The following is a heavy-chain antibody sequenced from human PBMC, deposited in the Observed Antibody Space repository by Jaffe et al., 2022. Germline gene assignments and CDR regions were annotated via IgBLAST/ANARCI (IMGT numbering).Heavy chain of an antibody. V-gene: IGHV3-7*01. CDR1: GFTFSNYW. J-gene: IGHJ5*02. D-gene: IGHD2-15*01. Sequence: EVQLVESGGGLVQPGGSLRLSCVASGFTFSNYWMSWVRQAPGKGLEWVANIKQDGSEKYYVDSVKGRFTISRDNAKSSLYLQMISLRAEDTAVYYCARDVGYCIGGSCYSPWGQGTLVTVSS. CDR2: IKQDGSEK. CDR3: ARDVGYCIGGSCYSP.